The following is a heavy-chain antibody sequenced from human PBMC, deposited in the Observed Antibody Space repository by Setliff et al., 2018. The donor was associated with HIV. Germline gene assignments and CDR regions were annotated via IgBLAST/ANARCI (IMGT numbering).Heavy chain of an antibody. J-gene: IGHJ3*02. D-gene: IGHD2-15*01. Sequence: GGSLRLSCEASGFIFSNHDFHWVRQAAAKGLEWVAAIGTGGDTYYVDSVKGRFTISRDNAKNSLYLQMNSLRAEDTAVYYCARDWASAGYCSGGSCYAFDIWGQGTMVTVSS. CDR2: IGTGGDT. CDR1: GFIFSNHD. V-gene: IGHV3-13*01. CDR3: ARDWASAGYCSGGSCYAFDI.